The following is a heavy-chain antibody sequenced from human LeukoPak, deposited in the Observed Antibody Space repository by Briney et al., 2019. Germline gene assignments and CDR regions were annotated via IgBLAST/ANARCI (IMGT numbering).Heavy chain of an antibody. J-gene: IGHJ3*02. V-gene: IGHV3-9*01. CDR1: GFTFDDFV. D-gene: IGHD5-12*01. CDR2: IDWNSANI. Sequence: GGSLRLSCTASGFTFDDFVMHSVRQAPGKGLEWVSGIDWNSANIDYADSVKGRFTISRDNAKNFLDLHMNNLRPVDSASYYCSKDRRLGGGSSGYAGSIDSSGRATVVTVSS. CDR3: SKDRRLGGGSSGYAGSIDS.